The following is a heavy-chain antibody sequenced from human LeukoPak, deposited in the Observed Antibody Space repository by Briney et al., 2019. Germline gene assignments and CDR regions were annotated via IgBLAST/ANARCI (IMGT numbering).Heavy chain of an antibody. Sequence: GGSLRLSCAASGFTFSNTWMNWVRQAPGKGLEWVGRIKRIIDGGTTDYAAPVKGRFTVSRDDSINTLYLQMRSLKTEDTAVYYCADQGGSGDLRYWGQGTLVTVSS. V-gene: IGHV3-15*01. D-gene: IGHD4-17*01. CDR3: ADQGGSGDLRY. J-gene: IGHJ4*02. CDR1: GFTFSNTW. CDR2: IKRIIDGGTT.